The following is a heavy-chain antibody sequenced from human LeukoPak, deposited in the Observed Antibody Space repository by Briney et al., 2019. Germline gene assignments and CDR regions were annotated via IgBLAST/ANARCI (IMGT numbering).Heavy chain of an antibody. Sequence: AGGSLRLSCVASGFTFTNYAMSWVRQAPGKGLVWVSRISSDGSSTSYADSVKGRFTISRDNAKNTLHLQMNRLSLEDTAVHYCARVSVCSSASCYSVFDYLGQGTLVTVSS. CDR3: ARVSVCSSASCYSVFDY. CDR1: GFTFTNYA. D-gene: IGHD2-2*01. V-gene: IGHV3-74*01. CDR2: ISSDGSST. J-gene: IGHJ4*02.